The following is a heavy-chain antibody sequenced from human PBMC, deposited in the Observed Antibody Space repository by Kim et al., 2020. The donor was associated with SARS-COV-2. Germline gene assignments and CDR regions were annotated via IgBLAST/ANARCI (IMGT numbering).Heavy chain of an antibody. CDR2: LGTDGRTR. J-gene: IGHJ3*02. CDR3: TRVGYTGHYSLCDM. CDR1: GFTFSSYW. D-gene: IGHD5-12*01. Sequence: GGSLRLSCGASGFTFSSYWMHWVRHVPGEGLMWVSRLGTDGRTRDYADTVKGRFTISRDNAKNTVYLQMNSLRAEDTAIYYCTRVGYTGHYSLCDMWGQGEMVTVSS. V-gene: IGHV3-74*01.